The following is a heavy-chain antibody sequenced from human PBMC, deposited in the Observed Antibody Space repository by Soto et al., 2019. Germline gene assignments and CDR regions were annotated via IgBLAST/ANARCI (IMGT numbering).Heavy chain of an antibody. Sequence: GESLKISCKGSGYSFTSYWISWVRQMPGKGLEWMGRIDPSDSYTNYSPSFQGHVTISADKSISTAYLQWSSLKASDTAMYYCARALRFLEWLRGYWYFDLWGRGTLVTVSS. D-gene: IGHD3-3*01. J-gene: IGHJ2*01. CDR1: GYSFTSYW. V-gene: IGHV5-10-1*01. CDR2: IDPSDSYT. CDR3: ARALRFLEWLRGYWYFDL.